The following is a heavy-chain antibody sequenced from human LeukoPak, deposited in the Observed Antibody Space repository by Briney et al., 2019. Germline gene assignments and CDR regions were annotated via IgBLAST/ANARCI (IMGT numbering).Heavy chain of an antibody. CDR3: TAVGWESAWGEFSY. CDR1: GFTFGDYT. Sequence: PGGSLRLSCTSSGFTFGDYTVNWVRQAPGKGPEWVGFMRSKAYGGTTEYATSLKGRFTISRDDSKNIAYLQMNSLNTEDTVVYYCTAVGWESAWGEFSYWGQGTLVTVSS. D-gene: IGHD3-16*01. J-gene: IGHJ4*02. CDR2: MRSKAYGGTT. V-gene: IGHV3-49*04.